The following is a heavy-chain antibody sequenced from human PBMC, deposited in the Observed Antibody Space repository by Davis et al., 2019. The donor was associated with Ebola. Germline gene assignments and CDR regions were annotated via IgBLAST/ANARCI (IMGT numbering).Heavy chain of an antibody. J-gene: IGHJ4*02. V-gene: IGHV1-2*02. CDR2: INPNSGGA. Sequence: ASVKVSCKASGYTFTSYYMHWVRQAPGQGLEWMGWINPNSGGAKFGQKFQGRVTMSRDTSVNTVYMELSRLRSDDTAVYYCARELSRGTNDLSYWGQGTLVTVSS. CDR3: ARELSRGTNDLSY. CDR1: GYTFTSYY. D-gene: IGHD1-1*01.